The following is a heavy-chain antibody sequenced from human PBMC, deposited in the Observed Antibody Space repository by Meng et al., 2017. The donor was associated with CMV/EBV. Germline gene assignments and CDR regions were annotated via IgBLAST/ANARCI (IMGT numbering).Heavy chain of an antibody. CDR2: ISAYNGNT. Sequence: ASVKVSCKASGYTFTSYGISWVRQAQGQGLEWMGWISAYNGNTNYAQKLQGRVTMTTDTSTSTAYMELRSLRSDDTAVYYCARNAFGNDILSYFDYWGQGTLVTVSS. V-gene: IGHV1-18*01. CDR1: GYTFTSYG. CDR3: ARNAFGNDILSYFDY. J-gene: IGHJ4*02. D-gene: IGHD3-9*01.